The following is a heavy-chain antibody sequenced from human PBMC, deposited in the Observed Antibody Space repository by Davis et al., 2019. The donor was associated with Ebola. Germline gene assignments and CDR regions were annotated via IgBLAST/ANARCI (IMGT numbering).Heavy chain of an antibody. Sequence: SETLSLTCAISGDSVSSDSAAWTWIRQSPSRGLEWPGRACYRSKCNNDYAASVKSRITINPDTSKNQVSLQLRSVTPEDTAVYYCARERYYDFWSGKPNYGLDVWGQGTTVTVSS. CDR2: ACYRSKCNN. V-gene: IGHV6-1*01. J-gene: IGHJ6*02. CDR1: GDSVSSDSAA. D-gene: IGHD3-3*01. CDR3: ARERYYDFWSGKPNYGLDV.